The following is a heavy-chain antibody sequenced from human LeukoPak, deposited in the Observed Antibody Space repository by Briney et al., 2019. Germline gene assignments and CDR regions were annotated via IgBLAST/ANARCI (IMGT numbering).Heavy chain of an antibody. V-gene: IGHV3-20*04. D-gene: IGHD5-12*01. CDR1: GFTFSSYA. Sequence: PGGSLRLSCAASGFTFSSYAMSWVRQAPGKGLEWVSGINWNGGSTGYADSVKGRFTISRDNAKNSLYLQMNSLRAEDTALYYCARVTSGYDYYFDYWGQGTLVTVSS. CDR3: ARVTSGYDYYFDY. CDR2: INWNGGST. J-gene: IGHJ4*02.